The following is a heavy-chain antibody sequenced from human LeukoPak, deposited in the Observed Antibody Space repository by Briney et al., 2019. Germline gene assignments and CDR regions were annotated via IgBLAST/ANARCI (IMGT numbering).Heavy chain of an antibody. CDR2: SSYNGNT. V-gene: IGHV1-18*01. CDR1: GYIFTSYG. CDR3: ARDSLIAHARSLDY. Sequence: ASVKVSCKASGYIFTSYGISWVRQAPGQGLEWMGWSSYNGNTNYAQNLQGRVTMTTGTSTSTAYMELRSLRSDDTAVYYCARDSLIAHARSLDYWGQGTLVTVSS. J-gene: IGHJ4*02. D-gene: IGHD2/OR15-2a*01.